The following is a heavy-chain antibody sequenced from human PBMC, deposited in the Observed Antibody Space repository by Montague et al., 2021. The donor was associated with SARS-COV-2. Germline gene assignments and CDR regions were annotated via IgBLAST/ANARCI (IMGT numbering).Heavy chain of an antibody. V-gene: IGHV4-61*01. CDR1: GASVASGNFY. Sequence: SETLSLTCTVSGASVASGNFYWSWIRQPPGKGLEWIGYMYYTGXTXYXXXXEXRVTMPADPSKNQFSLTLTSVTAADTAVYYCARSRATVPSRPGFDYWGQGALVTVSS. CDR3: ARSRATVPSRPGFDY. J-gene: IGHJ4*02. D-gene: IGHD6-6*01. CDR2: MYYTGXT.